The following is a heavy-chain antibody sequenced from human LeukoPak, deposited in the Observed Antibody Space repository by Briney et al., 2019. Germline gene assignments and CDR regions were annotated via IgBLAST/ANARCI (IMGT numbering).Heavy chain of an antibody. J-gene: IGHJ4*02. V-gene: IGHV1-2*02. CDR1: GYTLTGYY. CDR3: AKDLWFGELKGY. CDR2: INPNSGGT. D-gene: IGHD3-10*01. Sequence: ASVKVSCKASGYTLTGYYMHWVRQAPGQGLEWMGWINPNSGGTNYAQKFQGRVTMTRDTSISTAYMELSRLRSDDTAVYYCAKDLWFGELKGYWGQGTLVTVSS.